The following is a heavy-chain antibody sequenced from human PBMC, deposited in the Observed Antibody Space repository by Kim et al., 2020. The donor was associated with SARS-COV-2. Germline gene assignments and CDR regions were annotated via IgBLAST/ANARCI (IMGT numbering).Heavy chain of an antibody. J-gene: IGHJ4*02. CDR3: ARQPRGATVLSPDY. V-gene: IGHV1-46*01. Sequence: AQQFRRRVAMTTDTSASTVYMELSSLKSEDTAMYYCARQPRGATVLSPDYWGQGTLVTVSS. D-gene: IGHD1-1*01.